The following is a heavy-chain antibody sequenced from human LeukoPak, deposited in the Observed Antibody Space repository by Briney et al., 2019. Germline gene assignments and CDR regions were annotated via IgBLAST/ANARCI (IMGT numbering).Heavy chain of an antibody. V-gene: IGHV4-39*07. Sequence: SETLSLTCTVSGGSISSSSYHWGWIRQPPGKGLEWIGNIYYSGSTYYNPSLNSRVTISVDTAKNQFSLKLTSVTAADTAVYYCAREGGQWLERSFDHWGQGTLVTVSS. J-gene: IGHJ4*02. D-gene: IGHD6-19*01. CDR3: AREGGQWLERSFDH. CDR1: GGSISSSSYH. CDR2: IYYSGST.